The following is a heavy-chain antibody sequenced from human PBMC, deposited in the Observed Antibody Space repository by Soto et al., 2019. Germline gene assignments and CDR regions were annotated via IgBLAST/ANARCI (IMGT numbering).Heavy chain of an antibody. Sequence: QVQLVQSGAEVKKPGASVKVSCKASGYTFTDYYIHWVRQAPGQGLEWMGMINPRGGSTDYAQKFRGRVTMTRDTSTGIVYMELSSLRSEDTAVYYCARPPFPGCINDVCYTFDYWGQGTLVTVSS. CDR3: ARPPFPGCINDVCYTFDY. D-gene: IGHD2-8*01. V-gene: IGHV1-46*01. J-gene: IGHJ4*02. CDR1: GYTFTDYY. CDR2: INPRGGST.